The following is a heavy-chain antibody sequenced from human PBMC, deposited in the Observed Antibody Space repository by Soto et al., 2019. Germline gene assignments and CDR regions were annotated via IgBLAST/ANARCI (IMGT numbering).Heavy chain of an antibody. CDR2: IRGSGDDT. D-gene: IGHD4-4*01. V-gene: IGHV3-23*01. CDR1: GGTFSSFA. CDR3: ARGTYDYTNHYFAS. J-gene: IGHJ4*02. Sequence: XGSLKLSCAAAGGTFSSFAMSWVRQAPGKGLEWVSVIRGSGDDTYYAASVKGRFTISRDNSKDTLYLQMDSLRDEDTAVYYCARGTYDYTNHYFASWGQGALVTVSS.